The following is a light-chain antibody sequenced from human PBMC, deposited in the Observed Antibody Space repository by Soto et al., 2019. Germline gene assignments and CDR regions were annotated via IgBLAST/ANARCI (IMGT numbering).Light chain of an antibody. V-gene: IGLV1-44*01. CDR3: AAWDDSLNGFYV. J-gene: IGLJ1*01. CDR1: RSKIGSNS. Sequence: QSVLTQPPSASGTPGQRVTISCSGSRSKIGSNSVNWYRQLPGTAPKLLIYYDNQRPSGVPDRLSGSKSGTSASLAISGLQSDDESDYFCAAWDDSLNGFYVFGTGTQVTVL. CDR2: YDN.